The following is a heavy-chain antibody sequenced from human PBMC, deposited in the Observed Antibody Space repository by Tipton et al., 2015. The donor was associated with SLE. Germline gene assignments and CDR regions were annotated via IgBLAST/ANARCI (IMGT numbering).Heavy chain of an antibody. V-gene: IGHV4-59*01. CDR2: IYYSGST. D-gene: IGHD1-1*01. J-gene: IGHJ3*02. CDR1: GGSIHSYH. CDR3: AIYKPRYHVFDI. Sequence: TLSLTCTVSGGSIHSYHWAWIRQPPGKGLEWIGHIYYSGSTDYNPSLKSRVTISVDRSKSQFSLDLSSVTAADTAVYYCAIYKPRYHVFDIWGQGTWVTVSA.